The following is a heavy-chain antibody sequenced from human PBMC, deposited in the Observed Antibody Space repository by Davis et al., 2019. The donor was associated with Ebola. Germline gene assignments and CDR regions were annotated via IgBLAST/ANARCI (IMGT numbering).Heavy chain of an antibody. J-gene: IGHJ4*02. Sequence: ASVKVSCKASGYTFISYGISWVRQAPGQGLEWMGWISAYNGNTNYAQKLQGRVTMTTDTSTSTAYMELRSLRSDDTAVYYCARGYCSGGGCYSGDYWGQGTLVTVSS. V-gene: IGHV1-18*01. CDR3: ARGYCSGGGCYSGDY. CDR2: ISAYNGNT. D-gene: IGHD2-15*01. CDR1: GYTFISYG.